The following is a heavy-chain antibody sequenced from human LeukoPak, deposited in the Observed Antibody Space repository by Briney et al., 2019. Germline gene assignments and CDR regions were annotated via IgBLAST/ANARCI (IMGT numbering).Heavy chain of an antibody. CDR1: GGSITNHY. CDR3: ARMGRYGGSYWEGYYFDC. CDR2: IYTSGST. Sequence: SETLSLTCAVSGGSITNHYWTWIRQPPGKGLEWIGYIYTSGSTNYNPSLKSRVTISVDTSKNQFSLKLTSVTAADTAVYYCARMGRYGGSYWEGYYFDCWGQGTLVTVSS. V-gene: IGHV4-4*09. J-gene: IGHJ4*02. D-gene: IGHD1-26*01.